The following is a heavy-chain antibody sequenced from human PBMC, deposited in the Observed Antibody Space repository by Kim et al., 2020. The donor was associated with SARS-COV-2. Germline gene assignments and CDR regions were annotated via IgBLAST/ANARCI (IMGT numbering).Heavy chain of an antibody. CDR1: GFTFSNYA. D-gene: IGHD3-16*01. V-gene: IGHV3-23*01. CDR2: ISGSGGNT. CDR3: AKRFGVGQYSFDY. J-gene: IGHJ4*02. Sequence: GGSLRLSCAASGFTFSNYAITWVRQAPGKGLEWVSGISGSGGNTYYADSVKGRFTISRDNSKNTLYLQMNSLRAEDTAVYYCAKRFGVGQYSFDYWGRGTLVTVSS.